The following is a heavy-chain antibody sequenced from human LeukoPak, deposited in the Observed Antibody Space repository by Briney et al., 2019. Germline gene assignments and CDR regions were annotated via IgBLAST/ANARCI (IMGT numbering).Heavy chain of an antibody. CDR1: GGSISNYY. J-gene: IGHJ2*01. CDR2: ISYSGST. Sequence: SETLSLTCTVSGGSISNYYWSWVRQPPGKGLEWIGYISYSGSTNYNPSLKSRVTISVDTSKNQFSLKLSSVTAAGTAVYYCARRGNYYDSSGYYHHWYFDLWGPGTLVTVSS. CDR3: ARRGNYYDSSGYYHHWYFDL. D-gene: IGHD3-22*01. V-gene: IGHV4-59*08.